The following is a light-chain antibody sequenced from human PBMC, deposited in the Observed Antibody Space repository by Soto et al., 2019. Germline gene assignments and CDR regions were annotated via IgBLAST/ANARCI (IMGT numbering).Light chain of an antibody. CDR1: QTISSW. CDR3: QHYNSYSEA. J-gene: IGKJ1*01. V-gene: IGKV1-5*03. CDR2: KAS. Sequence: DIQMTQSPSTLSVSVRDGVTITFRASQTISSWLAWYQQKPGKAPKLLIYKASTLKSGVPSRFSGSGSGTEFTLTISSLQPDDFATYYCQHYNSYSEAFGQGTKVDIK.